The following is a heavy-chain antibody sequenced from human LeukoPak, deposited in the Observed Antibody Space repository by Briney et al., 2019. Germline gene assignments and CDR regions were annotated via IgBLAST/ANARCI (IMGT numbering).Heavy chain of an antibody. D-gene: IGHD3-10*01. V-gene: IGHV4-61*02. Sequence: SETLSLTCTVSGGSISSGSYYWSWIRQPAGKGLEWIGRIYTSGSTYYNPSLKSRVTISVDTSKNQFSLKLSSVTAADTAVYYCAREWDGSGSYYNPRDFDYWGQGTLVTVSS. J-gene: IGHJ4*02. CDR3: AREWDGSGSYYNPRDFDY. CDR2: IYTSGST. CDR1: GGSISSGSYY.